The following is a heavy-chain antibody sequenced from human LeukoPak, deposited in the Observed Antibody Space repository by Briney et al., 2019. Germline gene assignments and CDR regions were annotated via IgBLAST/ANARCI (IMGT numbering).Heavy chain of an antibody. J-gene: IGHJ5*02. CDR2: IIPIFGTA. D-gene: IGHD4-17*01. CDR1: GGTFSSYA. Sequence: SVKVSCKASGGTFSSYAISWMRQAPGQGLEWMGGIIPIFGTANYAQKFQGRVTITADESTSTAYMELRSLRSDDTAVYYCARDLTTVTGWFDPWGQGTLVTVSS. V-gene: IGHV1-69*01. CDR3: ARDLTTVTGWFDP.